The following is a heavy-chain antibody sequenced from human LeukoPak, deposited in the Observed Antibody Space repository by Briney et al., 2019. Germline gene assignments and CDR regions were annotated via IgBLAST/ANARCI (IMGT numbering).Heavy chain of an antibody. D-gene: IGHD1-1*01. V-gene: IGHV3-30*02. CDR1: GFTFSSYG. Sequence: GGSLRLSCAASGFTFSSYGMHWVRQAPGKGLEWVAFIRSDGSNKYYADSVKGRFTISRDNSKNTLYLQMNSLTTEDTAFYYCAKGTRGTGAFFDYWGQGSLVTVSS. CDR2: IRSDGSNK. CDR3: AKGTRGTGAFFDY. J-gene: IGHJ4*02.